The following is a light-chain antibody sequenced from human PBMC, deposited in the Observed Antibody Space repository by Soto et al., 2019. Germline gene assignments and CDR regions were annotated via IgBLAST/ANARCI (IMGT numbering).Light chain of an antibody. Sequence: QSVLTQPPSASGTPGQTVTISCSGSSSNIGSNTVSWYQQLPGAAPTLLIYNDNERPSGVPDRFSGSKSGTSASLAIRGLQSEDEADYYCAAWDETLIDVFGTGTKVTVL. CDR3: AAWDETLIDV. J-gene: IGLJ1*01. V-gene: IGLV1-44*01. CDR1: SSNIGSNT. CDR2: NDN.